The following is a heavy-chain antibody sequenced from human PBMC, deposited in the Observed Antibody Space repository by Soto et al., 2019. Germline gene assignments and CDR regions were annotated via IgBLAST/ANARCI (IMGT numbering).Heavy chain of an antibody. D-gene: IGHD4-17*01. V-gene: IGHV3-64*04. CDR1: GFTFSSYA. Sequence: GSLRLSCAASGFTFSSYAMHWVRQAPGKGLEYVSAISSNGGSTYYADSVKGRFTISRDNSKNTLYLQMNSLRPEDTAVFYCAKDLVTTVTQMGFDYWGQGTLVTVSS. J-gene: IGHJ4*02. CDR3: AKDLVTTVTQMGFDY. CDR2: ISSNGGST.